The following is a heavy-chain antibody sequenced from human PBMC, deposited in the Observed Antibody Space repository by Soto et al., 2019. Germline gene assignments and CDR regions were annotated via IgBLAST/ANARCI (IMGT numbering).Heavy chain of an antibody. CDR1: GFTFSSYS. V-gene: IGHV3-21*01. J-gene: IGHJ6*03. CDR3: ARAVVPAYYYYYYMDV. CDR2: ISSSSSYI. D-gene: IGHD2-2*01. Sequence: EVQLVESGGGLVKPGGSLRLSCAASGFTFSSYSMNWVRQAPGKGLEWVSSISSSSSYIYYADSVKGRFTISRDNAKNSLYLQMNSQRAEDTAVYYCARAVVPAYYYYYYMDVWGKGTTVTVSS.